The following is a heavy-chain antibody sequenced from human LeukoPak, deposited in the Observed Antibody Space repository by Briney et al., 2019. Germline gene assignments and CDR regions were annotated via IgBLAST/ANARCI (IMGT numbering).Heavy chain of an antibody. J-gene: IGHJ5*02. CDR1: GGSISTYY. Sequence: PSETLSLTCTVSGGSISTYYWSWIRQPPGKGLEWIGYIYYSGSTNYNPSLKSRVTMSVDTSKNQFSLKLSSVTAADTAVYYCASYYDTRFDPWGQGTLVTVSS. CDR2: IYYSGST. V-gene: IGHV4-59*12. CDR3: ASYYDTRFDP. D-gene: IGHD3-22*01.